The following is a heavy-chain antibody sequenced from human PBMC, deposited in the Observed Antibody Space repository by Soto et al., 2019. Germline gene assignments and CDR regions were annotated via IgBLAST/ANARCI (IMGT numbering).Heavy chain of an antibody. CDR2: ISHDGSDK. CDR3: AKENQHLVHDY. D-gene: IGHD6-13*01. Sequence: QVQLVESGGGVVRPGRSLRLTCAASGFTFRNYGMHWVRQAPGKGLEWVAVISHDGSDKYYADSMKGRFIISRDNSENTLFLNMNSLKPEYTAVYYCAKENQHLVHDYWCQGTLVTVSS. CDR1: GFTFRNYG. V-gene: IGHV3-30*18. J-gene: IGHJ4*02.